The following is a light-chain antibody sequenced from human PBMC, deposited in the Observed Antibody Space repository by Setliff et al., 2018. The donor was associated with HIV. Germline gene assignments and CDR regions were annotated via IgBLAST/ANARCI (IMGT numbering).Light chain of an antibody. J-gene: IGLJ1*01. CDR1: SSNIGVNV. V-gene: IGLV1-44*01. Sequence: QSVLSQPPSASGTPEQRVTISCSGSSSNIGVNVVNWYQHLPGTSPKLLIYNNYQRPSGVPDRFSGSKSGSSASLTISGLQPEDEADYYCSTWDYSLSAYVFGSGTKVTVL. CDR2: NNY. CDR3: STWDYSLSAYV.